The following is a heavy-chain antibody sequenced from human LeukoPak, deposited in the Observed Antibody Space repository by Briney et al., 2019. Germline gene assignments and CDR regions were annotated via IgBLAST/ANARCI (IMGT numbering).Heavy chain of an antibody. V-gene: IGHV3-23*01. CDR1: GFTFSTYA. CDR2: ISGSGGRT. D-gene: IGHD4-17*01. CDR3: AKCALGDYVGPHDY. J-gene: IGHJ4*02. Sequence: GGSLRLSCAASGFTFSTYAMTWVRQAPGKGLEWGSTISGSGGRTHYADPVTGRFIISRDTSKNTVYLLMTSLRAEDTAVYYCAKCALGDYVGPHDYWGQGTLVTAS.